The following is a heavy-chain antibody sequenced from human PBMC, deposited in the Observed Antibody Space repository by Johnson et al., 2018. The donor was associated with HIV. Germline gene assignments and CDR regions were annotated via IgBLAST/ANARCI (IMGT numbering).Heavy chain of an antibody. Sequence: QVQLVESGGGVVQPGRSLRLSCAASGFTFSSYAMHWVRQAPGKGLVWVAVISYDGSNKYYADSVKGRFTISRDNSKNTLYLQMNSLRDEDTAVDYCAREMATIRGYAFDIWGQGTMVTVSS. D-gene: IGHD5-24*01. V-gene: IGHV3-30-3*01. J-gene: IGHJ3*02. CDR3: AREMATIRGYAFDI. CDR2: ISYDGSNK. CDR1: GFTFSSYA.